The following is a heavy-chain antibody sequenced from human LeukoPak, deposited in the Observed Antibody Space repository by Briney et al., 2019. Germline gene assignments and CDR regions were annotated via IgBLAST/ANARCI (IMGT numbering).Heavy chain of an antibody. J-gene: IGHJ4*02. D-gene: IGHD6-13*01. V-gene: IGHV4-39*01. CDR3: ARHGYNSGWYLKGKFDF. CDR1: GDSISGTAY. Sequence: SETLSLTCTVSGDSISGTAYWGWIRQPPGKGLEWIGSGFYNGRAYYNPSPKSRVSISVDTSNNLYSLRLTSVTAADTAVYYCARHGYNSGWYLKGKFDFWGQGTLVTVSS. CDR2: GFYNGRA.